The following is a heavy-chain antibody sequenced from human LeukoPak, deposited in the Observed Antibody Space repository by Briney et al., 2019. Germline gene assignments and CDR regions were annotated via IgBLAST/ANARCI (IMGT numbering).Heavy chain of an antibody. CDR3: ARVSSSWPHYYFDY. Sequence: SETLSLTCTVSGGSISSYYWSWIRQPPGKALEWIGYIYYSGSTNYNPSLKSRVTISVDTSKNQFSLKLTSVTAADTAVYYCARVSSSWPHYYFDYWGQGTLVTVSS. J-gene: IGHJ4*02. CDR1: GGSISSYY. D-gene: IGHD6-13*01. V-gene: IGHV4-59*12. CDR2: IYYSGST.